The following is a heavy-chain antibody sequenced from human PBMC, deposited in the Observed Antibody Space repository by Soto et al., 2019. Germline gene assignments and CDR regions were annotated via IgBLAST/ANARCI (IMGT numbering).Heavy chain of an antibody. CDR1: GFTFSSYS. CDR3: GGDSSGYYYPDVFDI. CDR2: ISSSSSTI. V-gene: IGHV3-48*02. J-gene: IGHJ3*02. D-gene: IGHD3-22*01. Sequence: GGSMRVSCAASGFTFSSYSMNWVRQAPGKGLEWVSYISSSSSTIYYADSVKGRFTISRDNAKNSLYLQMNSLRDEDTAVYYCGGDSSGYYYPDVFDIWGQGTMVTVSS.